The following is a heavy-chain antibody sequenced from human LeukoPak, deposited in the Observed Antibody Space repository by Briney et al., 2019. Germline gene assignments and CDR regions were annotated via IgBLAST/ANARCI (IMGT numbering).Heavy chain of an antibody. CDR3: ARDTARITIFGVAKYMDV. V-gene: IGHV1-2*02. Sequence: GASVRVSCRASGYTLTGYYMHWVRQAPGQGLERMGWINPNSGGTNYAQKFQGRVTLTRDTSISTAYMELSRLRSDDTAVYYCARDTARITIFGVAKYMDVWGKGTTVTVSS. J-gene: IGHJ6*03. CDR1: GYTLTGYY. CDR2: INPNSGGT. D-gene: IGHD3-3*01.